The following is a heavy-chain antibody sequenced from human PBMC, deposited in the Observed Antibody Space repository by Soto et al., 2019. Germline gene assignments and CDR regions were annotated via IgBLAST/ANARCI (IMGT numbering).Heavy chain of an antibody. J-gene: IGHJ4*02. V-gene: IGHV4-30-4*08. CDR3: AREGGKYYYDSSGYYSVTDYYFDY. Sequence: LSCAASGFTFSDYYMSWIRQPPGKGLEWIGYIYYSGSTYYNPSPKSRVTISVDTSKNQFSLKLSSVTAADTAVYYCAREGGKYYYDSSGYYSVTDYYFDYWGQGTPVTVSS. D-gene: IGHD3-22*01. CDR2: IYYSGST. CDR1: GFTFSDYY.